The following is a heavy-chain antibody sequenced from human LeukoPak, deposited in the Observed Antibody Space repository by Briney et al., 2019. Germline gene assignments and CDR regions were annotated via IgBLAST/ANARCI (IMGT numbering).Heavy chain of an antibody. J-gene: IGHJ4*02. V-gene: IGHV4-59*11. Sequence: SSETLSLTCTVSGGSIGSRYWTWIRQSPGKGLEWIGYIYYSGSTNYNPSLKSRVTISVDTSKNQFYLKLSSVTAADTAVYYCARGGSYVDYWGQGTLVTVSS. D-gene: IGHD1-26*01. CDR1: GGSIGSRY. CDR2: IYYSGST. CDR3: ARGGSYVDY.